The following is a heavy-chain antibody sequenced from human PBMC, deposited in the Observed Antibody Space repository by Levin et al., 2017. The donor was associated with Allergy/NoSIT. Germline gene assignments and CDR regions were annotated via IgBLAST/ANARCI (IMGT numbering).Heavy chain of an antibody. CDR3: ASVVSLVRGWGAFDI. CDR2: IYTGGTT. J-gene: IGHJ3*02. D-gene: IGHD3-10*01. CDR1: SGSISGSISY. Sequence: SETLSLTCTVSSGSISGSISYWNWIRQPAGKGLEWIGRIYTGGTTTYNPSLKSRVSISVDTSKSQFTLNLSSVTAADTAVYYCASVVSLVRGWGAFDIWGQGTVVTVSS. V-gene: IGHV4-61*02.